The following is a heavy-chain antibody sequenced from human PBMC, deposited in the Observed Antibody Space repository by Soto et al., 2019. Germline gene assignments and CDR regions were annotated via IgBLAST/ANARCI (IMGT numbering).Heavy chain of an antibody. V-gene: IGHV3-33*01. CDR3: ARGSQHPDDYIWGSYRLPGTDDAFDI. Sequence: PGGSLRLSCAASGFTFSSYGMHWVRQAPGKGLEWVAVIWYDGSNKYYADSVKGRFTISRDNSKNTLYLQMNSLRAEDTAVYYCARGSQHPDDYIWGSYRLPGTDDAFDIWGQGTMVPVS. J-gene: IGHJ3*02. D-gene: IGHD3-16*02. CDR1: GFTFSSYG. CDR2: IWYDGSNK.